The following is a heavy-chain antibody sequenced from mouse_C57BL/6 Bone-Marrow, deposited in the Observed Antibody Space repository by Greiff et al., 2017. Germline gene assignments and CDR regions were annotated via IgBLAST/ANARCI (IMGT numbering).Heavy chain of an antibody. V-gene: IGHV1-61*01. CDR1: GYTFTSYW. J-gene: IGHJ1*03. CDR2: IYPSDSET. CDR3: ASPITTVPYWYFDV. D-gene: IGHD1-1*01. Sequence: QVQLQQPGAELVRPGSSVKLSCKASGYTFTSYWMDWVKQRPGQGLEWIGNIYPSDSETHYNQKFKDKATLTVDKSSSTAYMQLSSLTSEDSAVYYCASPITTVPYWYFDVWGTGTTVTVSS.